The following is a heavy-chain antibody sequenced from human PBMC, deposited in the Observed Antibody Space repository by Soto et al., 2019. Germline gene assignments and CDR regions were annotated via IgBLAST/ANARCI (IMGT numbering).Heavy chain of an antibody. CDR2: IIPIFGTA. J-gene: IGHJ5*02. V-gene: IGHV1-69*13. CDR1: GGTFSSYA. CDR3: ARALDIVVVPAAITGNWFDP. D-gene: IGHD2-2*01. Sequence: EASVKVSCKASGGTFSSYAISWVRQARGQGLEWMGGIIPIFGTANYPQKFQGRVTITADESTSTAYMELSSLRSEDTAVYYCARALDIVVVPAAITGNWFDPWGQGTLVTVSS.